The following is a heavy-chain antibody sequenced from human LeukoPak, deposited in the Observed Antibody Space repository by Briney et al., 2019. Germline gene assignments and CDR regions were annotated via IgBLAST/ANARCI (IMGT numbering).Heavy chain of an antibody. CDR1: GFTFSDYY. J-gene: IGHJ6*02. Sequence: GGSLRLSCAASGFTFSDYYMSWIRQAPGKGLEWVSYISSSGSAIYYADSVKGRFTISRDSAKNSLYLRMNSLRAEDTAVYYCARGLPARIYYYGMDVWGQGTTVTVSS. D-gene: IGHD2-2*01. CDR3: ARGLPARIYYYGMDV. V-gene: IGHV3-11*01. CDR2: ISSSGSAI.